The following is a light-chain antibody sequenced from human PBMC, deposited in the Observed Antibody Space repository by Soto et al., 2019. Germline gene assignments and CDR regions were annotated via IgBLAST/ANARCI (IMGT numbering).Light chain of an antibody. CDR1: QSISSY. CDR2: AAS. Sequence: DIQMTQSPSSLSASVGDRVTITCRASQSISSYLNWYQQKPGKAPKLLIYAASSLQSGVPSGFSGSGSGTDFTLTISSLQPEDFATYYCQQSYSTPPWTFGPGTKVDIK. V-gene: IGKV1-39*01. CDR3: QQSYSTPPWT. J-gene: IGKJ3*01.